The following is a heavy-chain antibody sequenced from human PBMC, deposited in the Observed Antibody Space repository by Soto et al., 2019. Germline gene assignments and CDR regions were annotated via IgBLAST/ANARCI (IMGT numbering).Heavy chain of an antibody. J-gene: IGHJ4*02. CDR2: IVPTVDTS. D-gene: IGHD5-12*01. Sequence: SVKVSCKTSGATFSSYAITWVRQAPGQGLEWMGGIVPTVDTSTYAQKFQGRVTITADKFTNTVYMELSSLRSDDTAVYYCVRVVAIAGYPDNWGQGTLVTV. CDR3: VRVVAIAGYPDN. CDR1: GATFSSYA. V-gene: IGHV1-69*06.